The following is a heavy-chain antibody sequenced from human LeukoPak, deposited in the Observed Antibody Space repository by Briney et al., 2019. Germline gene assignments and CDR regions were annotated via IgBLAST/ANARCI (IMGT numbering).Heavy chain of an antibody. V-gene: IGHV1-69*01. CDR3: ARQYDSSGYTPYNWFDP. J-gene: IGHJ5*02. D-gene: IGHD3-22*01. CDR1: GGTFSSYA. Sequence: VKVSCKASGGTFSSYAISWVRQAPGQGLEWMGGIIPIFGTANYAQKFQGRVTITADESTSTAYMELSSLRSEDTAVYYCARQYDSSGYTPYNWFDPWGQGTLVTVSS. CDR2: IIPIFGTA.